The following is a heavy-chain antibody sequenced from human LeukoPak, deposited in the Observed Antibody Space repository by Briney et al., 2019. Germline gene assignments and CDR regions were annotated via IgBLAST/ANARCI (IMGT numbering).Heavy chain of an antibody. Sequence: SVKVSCKASGGTFSSYAISWVRQAPGQGLEWMGRIIPILGIANYAQKFQGRVTITADKSTSTAYMELSSLRSEDTAVYYCAINIAAAISGVDYWGQGTLVTVSS. CDR3: AINIAAAISGVDY. D-gene: IGHD6-13*01. J-gene: IGHJ4*02. V-gene: IGHV1-69*04. CDR1: GGTFSSYA. CDR2: IIPILGIA.